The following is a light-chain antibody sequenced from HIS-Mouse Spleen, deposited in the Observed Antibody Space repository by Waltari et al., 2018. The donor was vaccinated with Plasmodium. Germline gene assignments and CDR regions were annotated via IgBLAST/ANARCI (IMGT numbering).Light chain of an antibody. J-gene: IGLJ1*01. V-gene: IGLV2-23*01. CDR2: EGS. CDR3: CSYAGSSTYV. CDR1: SSDVGSYNL. Sequence: QSALTQPASVSGSPGQSITISCTGTSSDVGSYNLVSWSQQHPGKAPKLMIYEGSKRPSGVSNRVSGSKSGNTASLTISGLQAEDEADYYCCSYAGSSTYVFGTGTKVTVL.